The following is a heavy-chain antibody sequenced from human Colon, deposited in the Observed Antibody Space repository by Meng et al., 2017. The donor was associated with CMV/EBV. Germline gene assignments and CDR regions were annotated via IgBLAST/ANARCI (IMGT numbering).Heavy chain of an antibody. D-gene: IGHD3-10*01. CDR1: GFPIGEYA. CDR2: IRSKSYGGTT. Sequence: GGSLRLSCSTSGFPIGEYAMSWVRQAPGKGLEWLGFIRSKSYGGTTQYAASAQGRFIISRDDSKGIAYLQMNSLQTEDTAVYYCARDLYGSGSYHMYWGQGTLVTVS. CDR3: ARDLYGSGSYHMY. V-gene: IGHV3-49*04. J-gene: IGHJ4*02.